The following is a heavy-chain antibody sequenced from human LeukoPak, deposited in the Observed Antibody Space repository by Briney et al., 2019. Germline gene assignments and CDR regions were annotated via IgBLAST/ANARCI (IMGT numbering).Heavy chain of an antibody. CDR3: AKSGGYGLIDY. J-gene: IGHJ4*01. Sequence: ASETLSLTCAVYGGSFSSYYWGWIRQPPGKGLEWIGSIYSSGSTYYNSSLKSRVTISIDTSKNQVSLKMSSVTAADTAVYYCAKSGGYGLIDYWGQGTLVTVSS. CDR1: GGSFSSYY. D-gene: IGHD6-25*01. V-gene: IGHV4-59*05. CDR2: IYSSGST.